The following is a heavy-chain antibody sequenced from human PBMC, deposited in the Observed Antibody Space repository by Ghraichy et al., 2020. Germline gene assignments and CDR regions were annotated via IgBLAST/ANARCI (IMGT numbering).Heavy chain of an antibody. CDR2: INGHGGDP. CDR1: GFTFSSYA. V-gene: IGHV3-23*01. CDR3: AKGSSVYDSSGYYRRLDY. J-gene: IGHJ4*02. Sequence: GGSLRLSCAASGFTFSSYAMNWVRQAPGKGLEWVSVINGHGGDPNYADSVKGRFTISRDNANNTIYLEMNNLRVEDTAVYYCAKGSSVYDSSGYYRRLDYWGQGTLVTVSS. D-gene: IGHD3-22*01.